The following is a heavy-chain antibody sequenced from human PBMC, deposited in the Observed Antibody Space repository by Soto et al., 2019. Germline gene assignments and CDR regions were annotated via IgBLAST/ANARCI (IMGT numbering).Heavy chain of an antibody. Sequence: GGSLRLSCAASGFTFSSYGMHWGRQAPGKGLEWGAVIWYDGSNKYYADSVKGRFTISRDNSKNTLYLQMNSLRAEDTAVYYCARDLMGKASYYYDSSGYELYYWGQGTLVTVSS. CDR2: IWYDGSNK. V-gene: IGHV3-33*01. CDR3: ARDLMGKASYYYDSSGYELYY. J-gene: IGHJ4*02. CDR1: GFTFSSYG. D-gene: IGHD3-22*01.